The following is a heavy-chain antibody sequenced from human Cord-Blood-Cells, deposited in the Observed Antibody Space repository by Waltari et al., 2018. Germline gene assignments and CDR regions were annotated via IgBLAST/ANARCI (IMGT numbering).Heavy chain of an antibody. J-gene: IGHJ4*02. D-gene: IGHD1-7*01. Sequence: QLQLQESGPGLVKPSETLSLTCTVSGGSISSRSYYWGWIRQPPGKGLEWIGSIYYSGSTYYNPSLKSRVTISVDTSKNQFSLKLSSVTAADTAVYYCARHSDWNYYFDYWGQGTLVTVSS. V-gene: IGHV4-39*01. CDR2: IYYSGST. CDR3: ARHSDWNYYFDY. CDR1: GGSISSRSYY.